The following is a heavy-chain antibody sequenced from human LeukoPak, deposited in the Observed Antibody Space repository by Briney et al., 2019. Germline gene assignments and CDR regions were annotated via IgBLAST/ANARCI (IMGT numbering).Heavy chain of an antibody. V-gene: IGHV1-8*01. CDR1: GYTFTSYE. Sequence: ASVKVSCKASGYTFTSYEIMWVRQATGQGLEWMGWMNANSGTKHYAQNFQGRVTMTRNTPTSTAYLELSRLRSEDTGVYYCARRAESPYYYYYYMDVWGKGTTVTVSS. CDR2: MNANSGTK. J-gene: IGHJ6*03. CDR3: ARRAESPYYYYYYMDV.